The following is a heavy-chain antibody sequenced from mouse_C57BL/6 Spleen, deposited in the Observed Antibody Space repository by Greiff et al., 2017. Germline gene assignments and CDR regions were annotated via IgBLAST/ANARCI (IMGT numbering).Heavy chain of an antibody. J-gene: IGHJ2*01. CDR3: ASWDYYGSSYDYFDY. CDR2: IYPGDGDT. CDR1: GYAFSSYW. D-gene: IGHD1-1*01. V-gene: IGHV1-80*01. Sequence: QVQLKESGAELVKPGASVKISCKASGYAFSSYWMNWVKQRPGKGLEWIGQIYPGDGDTNYNGKFKGKATLTADKSSSTAYMQLSSLTSEDSAVYFCASWDYYGSSYDYFDYRGQGTTLTVSS.